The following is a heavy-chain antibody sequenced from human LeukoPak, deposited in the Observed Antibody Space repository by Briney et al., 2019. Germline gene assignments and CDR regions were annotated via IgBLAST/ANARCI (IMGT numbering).Heavy chain of an antibody. CDR2: ISAYNGNT. V-gene: IGHV1-18*04. Sequence: ASVKVSCKASGYTFTGYYMHWVRQAPGQGLEWMGWISAYNGNTNYAQKLQGRVTMTTDTSTSTAYMELRSLRSDDTAVYYCARDRGLCSSTSCYPGDSGLNFDYWGQGTLVTVSS. CDR1: GYTFTGYY. J-gene: IGHJ4*02. D-gene: IGHD2-2*01. CDR3: ARDRGLCSSTSCYPGDSGLNFDY.